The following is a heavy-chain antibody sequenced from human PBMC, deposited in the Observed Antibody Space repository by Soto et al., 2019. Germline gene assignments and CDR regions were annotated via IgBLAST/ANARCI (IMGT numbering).Heavy chain of an antibody. J-gene: IGHJ4*02. V-gene: IGHV4-61*01. CDR1: GGSFKGGSYS. D-gene: IGHD3-3*01. CDR3: ARDFAYFDS. Sequence: LSLTCTVSGGSFKGGSYSWSWIRQPPGKGLEWIGYVYHTGRTSYNPSLKSRVSISMDTSKNQFSLNLDSVTAADTAVYFCARDFAYFDSWGQGTLVTVSS. CDR2: VYHTGRT.